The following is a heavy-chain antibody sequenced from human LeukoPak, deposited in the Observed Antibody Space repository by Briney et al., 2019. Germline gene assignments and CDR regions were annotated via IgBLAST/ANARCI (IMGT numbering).Heavy chain of an antibody. CDR3: ARGPDSSGSYFDY. D-gene: IGHD3-22*01. CDR1: GFTFSSYS. Sequence: GGSLRLSCAASGFTFSSYSMNWVRQAPGKGLEWVPSISSSSSYIYYADSVKGRFTISRDNSKNTLYLQMNSLRAEDTAVYYCARGPDSSGSYFDYWGQGTLVTVSS. J-gene: IGHJ4*02. CDR2: ISSSSSYI. V-gene: IGHV3-21*01.